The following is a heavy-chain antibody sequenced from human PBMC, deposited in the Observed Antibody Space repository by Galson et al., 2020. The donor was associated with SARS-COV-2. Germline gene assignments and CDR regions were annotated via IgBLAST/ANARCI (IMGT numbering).Heavy chain of an antibody. CDR2: IYTDGTT. D-gene: IGHD2-21*01. J-gene: IGHJ6*04. CDR1: GFSVSYNY. CDR3: ARGYSYGMDV. Sequence: GGSLRLSCKASGFSVSYNYLNWVRQAPGKGLEWVSVIYTDGTTFYADSVKGRFTISRDKSENTLYLDMTSLRVDEDTAVYYCARGYSYGMDVWGEGVTVTVSS. V-gene: IGHV3-66*01.